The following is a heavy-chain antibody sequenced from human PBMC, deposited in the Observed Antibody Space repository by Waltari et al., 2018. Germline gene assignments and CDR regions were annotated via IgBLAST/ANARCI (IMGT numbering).Heavy chain of an antibody. Sequence: QLQLQESGPGLVKPSETLSLTCTVSGGSISSSSYYWAWIPQPPGKGLERIGSIYYSGSTYYNPSHNSRCTISVDTSKNQFSLKLSSVTAADTAMYYCARHEGSGYSPGGYWGQGTLVTVSS. CDR3: ARHEGSGYSPGGY. V-gene: IGHV4-39*01. J-gene: IGHJ4*02. D-gene: IGHD3-22*01. CDR1: GGSISSSSYY. CDR2: IYYSGST.